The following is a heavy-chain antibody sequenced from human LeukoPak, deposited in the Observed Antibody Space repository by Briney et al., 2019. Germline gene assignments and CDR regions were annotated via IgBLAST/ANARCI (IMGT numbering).Heavy chain of an antibody. CDR2: IYYSGST. J-gene: IGHJ4*02. D-gene: IGHD3-22*01. Sequence: PSETLSLTCTVSGGSISSYYWSWIRQPPGKGLEWIGYIYYSGSTNYNPSHKSRVTISVDTSKNQFSLKLSSVTAADTAVYYCARKDSSGILDYWGQGTLVTVSS. V-gene: IGHV4-59*01. CDR3: ARKDSSGILDY. CDR1: GGSISSYY.